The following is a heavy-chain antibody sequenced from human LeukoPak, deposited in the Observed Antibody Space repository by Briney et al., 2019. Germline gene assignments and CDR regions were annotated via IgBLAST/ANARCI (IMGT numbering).Heavy chain of an antibody. J-gene: IGHJ4*02. D-gene: IGHD3-10*01. V-gene: IGHV3-30*18. CDR1: GFTFSSYG. CDR3: AKDNYYGSRSYDY. CDR2: ISYDGSNK. Sequence: GGSLRLSCAASGFTFSSYGMHWVRQAPGKGLEWVAVISYDGSNKYYADSVKGRFTISRDNSKNTLYLQMNSLRAEDTAVYYCAKDNYYGSRSYDYWGQGTLVTVSS.